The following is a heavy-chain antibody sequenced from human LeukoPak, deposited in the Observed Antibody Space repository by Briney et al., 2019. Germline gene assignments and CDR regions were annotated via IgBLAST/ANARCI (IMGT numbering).Heavy chain of an antibody. D-gene: IGHD1-7*01. J-gene: IGHJ4*02. V-gene: IGHV3-7*01. CDR1: GFTFTDNW. Sequence: TGGSLRLSCTASGFTFTDNWMTWVRQAPGKGLEGVAHIKQDGGEKYYVDSVKGRFTISRDNAKTLVYLKMNSLRAEDTAVYYCARGWNYAFRFDNWGQGTLVTVST. CDR2: IKQDGGEK. CDR3: ARGWNYAFRFDN.